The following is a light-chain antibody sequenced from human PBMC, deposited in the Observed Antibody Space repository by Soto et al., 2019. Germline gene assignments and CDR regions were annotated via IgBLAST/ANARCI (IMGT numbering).Light chain of an antibody. CDR1: SGHSTYA. J-gene: IGLJ3*02. Sequence: QPVLTQSPSASASLGASVKLTCTLSSGHSTYAIAWYQQQPEKGPRYLMKLNSDGSHSKGDGIPDRFSGSSSGAERYLTISSLQSEDEADYYCQTWGTGSWVFGGGTKLTVL. CDR2: LNSDGSH. CDR3: QTWGTGSWV. V-gene: IGLV4-69*01.